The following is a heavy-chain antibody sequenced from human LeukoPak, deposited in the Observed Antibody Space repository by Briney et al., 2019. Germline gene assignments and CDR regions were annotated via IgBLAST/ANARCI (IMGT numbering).Heavy chain of an antibody. Sequence: PGAPLQISCKGSGYSFSTYWIGWVRQMPGKGLEWMGIIYPGDSDNRYSPSFQGQVTISADKSISTAYLQWSSLKASDTAMYHCARYRGYSGSRYFDYWGQGTLVTVSS. CDR1: GYSFSTYW. CDR3: ARYRGYSGSRYFDY. D-gene: IGHD5-12*01. CDR2: IYPGDSDN. V-gene: IGHV5-51*01. J-gene: IGHJ4*02.